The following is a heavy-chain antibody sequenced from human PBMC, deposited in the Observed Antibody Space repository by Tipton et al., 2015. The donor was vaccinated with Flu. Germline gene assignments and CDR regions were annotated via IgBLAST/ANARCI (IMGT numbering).Heavy chain of an antibody. Sequence: PRLSCAASGFTFTNYGMHWVRQAPGKGLEWVAVIWFDGSETRYADSAKGRFTISRDDSKNTLHLQMNSLRADDTAVYYCTRGNPPSSDTDYWGQGTLVTVSS. V-gene: IGHV3-33*01. J-gene: IGHJ4*02. CDR3: TRGNPPSSDTDY. D-gene: IGHD6-19*01. CDR1: GFTFTNYG. CDR2: IWFDGSET.